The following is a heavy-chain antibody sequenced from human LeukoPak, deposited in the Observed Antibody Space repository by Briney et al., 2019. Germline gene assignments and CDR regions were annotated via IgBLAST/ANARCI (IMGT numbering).Heavy chain of an antibody. CDR2: ISSSSSYI. V-gene: IGHV3-21*01. J-gene: IGHJ4*02. CDR3: ARDLTLSYYYDSSGYNDY. Sequence: GGSLRLSCAASGFTFSSYSMNWVRQAPGKGLEWVSSISSSSSYIYYADSVKGRFTISRDNAKSSLYLQMNSLRAEDTAVYYCARDLTLSYYYDSSGYNDYWGQGTLVTVSS. CDR1: GFTFSSYS. D-gene: IGHD3-22*01.